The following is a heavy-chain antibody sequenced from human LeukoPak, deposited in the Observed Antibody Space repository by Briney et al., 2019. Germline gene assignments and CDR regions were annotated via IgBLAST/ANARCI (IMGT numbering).Heavy chain of an antibody. CDR2: ISGSGGST. CDR3: AKDSRWESPYFDY. CDR1: GFTFSRYA. D-gene: IGHD1-26*01. Sequence: GGSLRLSCAASGFTFSRYAMSWVRHAPGKGLEWVSAISGSGGSTYYADSVKGRFTISRDNSKNTLYLQMNSLRAEDTAVYYCAKDSRWESPYFDYWGQGTLVTVSS. V-gene: IGHV3-23*01. J-gene: IGHJ4*02.